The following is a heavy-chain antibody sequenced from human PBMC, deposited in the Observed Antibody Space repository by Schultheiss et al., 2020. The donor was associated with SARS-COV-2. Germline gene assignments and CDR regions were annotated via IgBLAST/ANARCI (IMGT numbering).Heavy chain of an antibody. D-gene: IGHD2-2*01. CDR3: ARAVEEYQLSDWFDP. J-gene: IGHJ5*02. Sequence: GGSLRLSCAASGFTFGSYWMHWVRQAPGKGLVWVSRISSDGSSTTYADSVKGRFTISRDNSKNTLYLQMNSLRAEDTAVYYCARAVEEYQLSDWFDPWGQGTLVTVSS. CDR1: GFTFGSYW. CDR2: ISSDGSST. V-gene: IGHV3-74*01.